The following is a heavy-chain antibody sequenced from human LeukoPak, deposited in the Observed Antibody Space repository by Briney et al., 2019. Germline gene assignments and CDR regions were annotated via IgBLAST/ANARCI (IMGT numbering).Heavy chain of an antibody. CDR1: GGSSSSYY. D-gene: IGHD6-6*01. Sequence: PSETLSLTCTVSGGSSSSYYWSWIRQPPGKGLEWIGYIYYSGSTDYNPSLKSRVTISVDTSKNQFSLKLSSVTAADTALYYCARWGHSSSSRIAAFDIWGQGTMVTVSS. J-gene: IGHJ3*02. CDR3: ARWGHSSSSRIAAFDI. CDR2: IYYSGST. V-gene: IGHV4-59*01.